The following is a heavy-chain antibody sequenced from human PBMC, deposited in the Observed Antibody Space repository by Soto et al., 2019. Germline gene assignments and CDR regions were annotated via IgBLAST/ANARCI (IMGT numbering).Heavy chain of an antibody. J-gene: IGHJ6*02. Sequence: EVQLVESGGGLVKPGGSLRLSCAASGFTFSSYSMNWVRQAPGKGLEWVSSISSSSSYIYYADSVKGRFTISRDNAKNSLYLQMNSLRAEDTAVYYCARDRDDYGDRNYYYDGMDVWGQGTTVTVSS. CDR3: ARDRDDYGDRNYYYDGMDV. CDR1: GFTFSSYS. V-gene: IGHV3-21*01. D-gene: IGHD4-17*01. CDR2: ISSSSSYI.